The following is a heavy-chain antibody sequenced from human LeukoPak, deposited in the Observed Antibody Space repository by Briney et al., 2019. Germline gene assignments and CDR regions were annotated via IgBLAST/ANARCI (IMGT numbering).Heavy chain of an antibody. CDR1: GFTFDDYA. CDR3: AKDQRPSPEYFQH. J-gene: IGHJ1*01. V-gene: IGHV3-9*01. Sequence: GGSLRLSCAASGFTFDDYAMHWVRQAPGEGLEWVSGISWNSGSIGYADSVKGRFTISRDNAKNSLYLQMNSLRAEDTALYYCAKDQRPSPEYFQHWGQGTLVTVSS. CDR2: ISWNSGSI.